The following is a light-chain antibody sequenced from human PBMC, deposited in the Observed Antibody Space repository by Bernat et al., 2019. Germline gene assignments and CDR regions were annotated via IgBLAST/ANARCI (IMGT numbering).Light chain of an antibody. Sequence: NFMLTQPHSVSESPGKTVTISCTRSSGSIASNYLQRYQQRPGSAPTTVIYEDNQRPAGVPERFSSYIESSSNAASLTISGLKTEDEADYHCQAYDGSNHVVFGGGTKLTVL. CDR2: EDN. CDR3: QAYDGSNHVV. V-gene: IGLV6-57*03. CDR1: SGSIASNY. J-gene: IGLJ2*01.